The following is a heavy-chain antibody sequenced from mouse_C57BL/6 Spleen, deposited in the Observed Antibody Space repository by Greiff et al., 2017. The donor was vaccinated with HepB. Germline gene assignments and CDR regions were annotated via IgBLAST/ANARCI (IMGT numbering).Heavy chain of an antibody. V-gene: IGHV1-42*01. CDR3: AREGDLLHTMDY. Sequence: VQLKQSGPELVKPGASVKISCKASGYSFTGYYMNWVKQSPEKSLEWIGEINPSTGGTTYNQKFKAKATLTVDKSSSTAYMQLKSLTSEDSAVYYCAREGDLLHTMDYWGQGTSVTVSS. D-gene: IGHD1-1*01. CDR2: INPSTGGT. J-gene: IGHJ4*01. CDR1: GYSFTGYY.